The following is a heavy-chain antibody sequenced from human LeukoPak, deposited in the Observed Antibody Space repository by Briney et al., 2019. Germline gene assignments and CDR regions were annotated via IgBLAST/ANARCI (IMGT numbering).Heavy chain of an antibody. V-gene: IGHV5-51*01. CDR2: IYPGDSDT. J-gene: IGHJ5*02. D-gene: IGHD6-19*01. Sequence: GESLKISCKGSGYSFTNYWIGWVRQMPGKGLEWMGIIYPGDSDTKYSPSFQGHVTISADKSISTAYLQWSSLKASDTAMYYCAKGAYTSGWYDGRRFDPWGQGILVTVSS. CDR3: AKGAYTSGWYDGRRFDP. CDR1: GYSFTNYW.